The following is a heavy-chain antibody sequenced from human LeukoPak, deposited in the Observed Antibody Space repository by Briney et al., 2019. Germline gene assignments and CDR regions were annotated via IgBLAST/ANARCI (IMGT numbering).Heavy chain of an antibody. CDR2: INWNGRST. CDR1: GFTLGDYG. Sequence: GGSLRLSCAACGFTLGDYGMSWVRQAPGKGLEWVSGINWNGRSTGNPDSVKGRFAISRDNAKNSLSLQLNSLRPEDTPLYHCARDPSSSYGSGSDYWGQGTLVTVSS. J-gene: IGHJ4*02. D-gene: IGHD3-10*01. V-gene: IGHV3-20*01. CDR3: ARDPSSSYGSGSDY.